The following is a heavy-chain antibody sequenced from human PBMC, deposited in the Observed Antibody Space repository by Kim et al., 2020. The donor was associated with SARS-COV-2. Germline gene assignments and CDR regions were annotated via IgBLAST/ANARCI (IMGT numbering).Heavy chain of an antibody. J-gene: IGHJ5*02. V-gene: IGHV1-46*01. CDR3: ATLVAGTWFDP. D-gene: IGHD6-19*01. CDR1: GYTFTSYY. Sequence: ASVKVSCKASGYTFTSYYMHWVRQAPGQGLEWMGIINPSGGSTSYAQKFQGRVTMTRDTSTSTVYMELSSLRSEDTAVYYCATLVAGTWFDPWGQGTLVTVSS. CDR2: INPSGGST.